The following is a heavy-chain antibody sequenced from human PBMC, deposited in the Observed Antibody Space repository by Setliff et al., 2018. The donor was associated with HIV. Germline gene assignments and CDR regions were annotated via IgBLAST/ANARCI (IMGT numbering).Heavy chain of an antibody. CDR3: ARDYSYVGFDL. J-gene: IGHJ2*01. V-gene: IGHV3-74*03. CDR1: GFTFSSYG. D-gene: IGHD4-4*01. Sequence: PGGSLRLSCAASGFTFSSYGMHWVRQSPGRGLLGVANIKWYGSITKYADSVKGRFTISRDNAKNTLYLQMNSLRDEDTAVYYCARDYSYVGFDLWGRGTLVTVSS. CDR2: IKWYGSIT.